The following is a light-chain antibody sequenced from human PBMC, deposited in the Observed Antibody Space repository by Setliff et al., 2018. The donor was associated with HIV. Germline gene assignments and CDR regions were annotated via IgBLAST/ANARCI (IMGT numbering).Light chain of an antibody. Sequence: QSVLTQPASVSGSPGQSIAISCTGTGSDVGAYNYVSWYQQHPGKAPKVIIYEVSNRPSGVSNRFSGSKSGNTASLTISGLQAEDEGDYYCSSFTSSDTVVFGGWTKVTVL. J-gene: IGLJ2*01. CDR2: EVS. CDR3: SSFTSSDTVV. CDR1: GSDVGAYNY. V-gene: IGLV2-14*01.